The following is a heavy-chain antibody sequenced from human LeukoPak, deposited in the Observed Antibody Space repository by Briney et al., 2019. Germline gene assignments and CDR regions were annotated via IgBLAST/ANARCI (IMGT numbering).Heavy chain of an antibody. D-gene: IGHD1-26*01. J-gene: IGHJ4*02. CDR3: ARDLVGATRVL. CDR1: GYTFTGYY. V-gene: IGHV1-2*02. Sequence: ASVKVSCKASGYTFTGYYMHWVRQAPGQGLEWMGWINPNSGGTSYAQKFQGRVTMTRDTSISTAYMELSRLRSDDTAVYYCARDLVGATRVLWGQGTLVTVSS. CDR2: INPNSGGT.